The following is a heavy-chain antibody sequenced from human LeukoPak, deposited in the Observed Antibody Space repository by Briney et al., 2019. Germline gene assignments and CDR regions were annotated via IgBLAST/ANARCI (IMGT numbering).Heavy chain of an antibody. CDR3: ARLWGYNGYAPYGMDV. J-gene: IGHJ6*02. Sequence: PSETLSLTCAVSGGSISSTAWWSWARQLPGKGLEWIGEIYHSGSTNYNPSLKSRVAISVDKSRNQFSLELTSVTAADTAVYYCARLWGYNGYAPYGMDVWGQGTTVTVSS. V-gene: IGHV4-4*02. D-gene: IGHD5-12*01. CDR2: IYHSGST. CDR1: GGSISSTAW.